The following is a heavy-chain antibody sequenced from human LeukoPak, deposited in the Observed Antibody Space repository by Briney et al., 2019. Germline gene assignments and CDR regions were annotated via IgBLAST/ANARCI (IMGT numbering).Heavy chain of an antibody. J-gene: IGHJ4*02. CDR2: ISSSSSTI. CDR1: GFTFSSYS. Sequence: PGGSLRLSCAASGFTFSSYSMNWVRQAPGKGLEWVSYISSSSSTIYYADSVKGRFTISRDNAKNSLYLQMNSLRAGDTAVCYCARDRGYCSGGSCYTHGDYWGQGTLVTVSS. CDR3: ARDRGYCSGGSCYTHGDY. V-gene: IGHV3-48*01. D-gene: IGHD2-15*01.